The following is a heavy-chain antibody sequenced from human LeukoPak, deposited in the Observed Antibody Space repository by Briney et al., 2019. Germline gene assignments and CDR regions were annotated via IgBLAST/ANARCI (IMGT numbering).Heavy chain of an antibody. V-gene: IGHV3-23*01. D-gene: IGHD3-10*01. Sequence: GGSLRLSCAASGFTFSSYAMSWVRQAPGKGLEWVSAISGSGGSTYYADSVKGRFTISRDNSKNTLYLQMNSLRAEDTAVYYCAKDTRELLWFGDVNYYGMDVWGQGTTVTVSS. CDR3: AKDTRELLWFGDVNYYGMDV. J-gene: IGHJ6*02. CDR2: ISGSGGST. CDR1: GFTFSSYA.